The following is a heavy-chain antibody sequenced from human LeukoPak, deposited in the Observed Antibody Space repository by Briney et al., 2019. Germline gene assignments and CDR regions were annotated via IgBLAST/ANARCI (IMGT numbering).Heavy chain of an antibody. J-gene: IGHJ4*02. CDR1: GFTVSSNY. CDR3: ARVSMAKYYFDY. Sequence: GGSLRLSCAASGFTVSSNYMSWVRQAPGKGLGWVSVIYSGGSTYYADSVKGRFTISRDNSKNTLYLQMNSLRAEDTAVYYCARVSMAKYYFDYWGQGTLVTVSS. CDR2: IYSGGST. D-gene: IGHD5-24*01. V-gene: IGHV3-66*01.